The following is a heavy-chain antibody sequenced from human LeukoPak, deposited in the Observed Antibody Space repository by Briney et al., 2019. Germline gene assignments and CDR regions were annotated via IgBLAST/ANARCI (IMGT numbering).Heavy chain of an antibody. J-gene: IGHJ2*01. V-gene: IGHV4-61*02. CDR2: IYTSGST. D-gene: IGHD5-18*01. Sequence: SQTLSLTCTVSGGSISSGSYYRSWIRQPAGKGLEWIGRIYTSGSTNYNPSLKSRVTISVDTSKNQFSLKLSSVTAADTAVYYCARGGRGYSRNWNFDLWGRGTLVTVSS. CDR3: ARGGRGYSRNWNFDL. CDR1: GGSISSGSYY.